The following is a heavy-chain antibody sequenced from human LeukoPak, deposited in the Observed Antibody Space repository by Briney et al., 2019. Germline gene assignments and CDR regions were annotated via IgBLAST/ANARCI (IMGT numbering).Heavy chain of an antibody. V-gene: IGHV3-48*01. CDR2: LSSSSNTI. Sequence: PGGSLRLSCAASGFTFSSYNMNWVRQAPGKGLEWVSYLSSSSNTIYYADSVKGRFTISRDNAKNSLYLQMNSLRAEDTAVYYCATYRFSFGGVIGRSFDCWGQGTLVTVSS. J-gene: IGHJ4*02. D-gene: IGHD3-16*02. CDR3: ATYRFSFGGVIGRSFDC. CDR1: GFTFSSYN.